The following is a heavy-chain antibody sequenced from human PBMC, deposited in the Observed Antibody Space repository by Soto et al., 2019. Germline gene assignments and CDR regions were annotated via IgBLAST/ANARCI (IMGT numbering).Heavy chain of an antibody. CDR2: IHYNGNT. CDR3: ARDSYLHPIRGYSSGWPPSNYYYYGMDV. D-gene: IGHD6-19*01. V-gene: IGHV4-59*12. Sequence: SETLSLTCTVSGGSISSYYWSWIRQPPGKGLEWIGNIHYNGNTKYNPSLKSRVTMSVDTSKNQFSLKLISVTAADTAVYYCARDSYLHPIRGYSSGWPPSNYYYYGMDVWGQGTTVTVSS. J-gene: IGHJ6*02. CDR1: GGSISSYY.